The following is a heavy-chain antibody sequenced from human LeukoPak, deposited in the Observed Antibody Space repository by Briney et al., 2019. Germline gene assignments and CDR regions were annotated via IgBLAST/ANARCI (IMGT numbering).Heavy chain of an antibody. Sequence: GASVKVSCKASGYTFTSYDINWVRQATGQGLEWMGWMNPNSGNTGYAQKFQGRVTMTRNTSISTAYMELSSLRSEDTAVYYCASGSGSLLIPDAFDIWGQGTMVTVSS. CDR3: ASGSGSLLIPDAFDI. J-gene: IGHJ3*02. D-gene: IGHD3-10*01. V-gene: IGHV1-8*01. CDR1: GYTFTSYD. CDR2: MNPNSGNT.